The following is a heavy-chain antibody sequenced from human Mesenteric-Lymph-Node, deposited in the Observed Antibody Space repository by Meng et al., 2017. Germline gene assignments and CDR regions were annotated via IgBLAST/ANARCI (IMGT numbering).Heavy chain of an antibody. J-gene: IGHJ4*02. CDR2: IYYSGST. V-gene: IGHV4-31*03. CDR1: GGSISSGGYY. Sequence: QVQLQESVPGLVKPSQTLSLTCTVSGGSISSGGYYWSWIRQHPGKGLEWIGYIYYSGSTYYNPSLKGRVTISVDESKNQFSLRLSSVTAADTAVYYCARVGAYCGGDCYHPRWGQGTLVTVSS. D-gene: IGHD2-21*02. CDR3: ARVGAYCGGDCYHPR.